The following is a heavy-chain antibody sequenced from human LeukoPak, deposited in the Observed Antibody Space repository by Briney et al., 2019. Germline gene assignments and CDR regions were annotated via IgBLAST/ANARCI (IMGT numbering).Heavy chain of an antibody. CDR1: GFTLSNYW. V-gene: IGHV3-7*01. CDR3: ARDWVAGVPFDAFDI. J-gene: IGHJ3*02. D-gene: IGHD3-10*01. Sequence: GGSLRLSCVASGFTLSNYWMSWVRQAPGKGLEWVANIKEDGSEKYYVGSVKGRFTISRDNAKNSLYLHMDSLTAEDTAIYCCARDWVAGVPFDAFDIWGQGTMVSVSS. CDR2: IKEDGSEK.